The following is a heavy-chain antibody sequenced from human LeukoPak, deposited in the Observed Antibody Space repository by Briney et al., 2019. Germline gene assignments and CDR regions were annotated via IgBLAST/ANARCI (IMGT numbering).Heavy chain of an antibody. CDR3: ARGYSSSWYYHSGLVD. J-gene: IGHJ4*02. Sequence: PSETLSLTCAVYGGSFSGYYWSWIRQPPGKGLEWIGEINHSGSTDYNPSLKSRVTISVDTSKNQFSLKLSSVTAADTAVYYCARGYSSSWYYHSGLVDWGQGTLVTVSS. V-gene: IGHV4-34*01. CDR2: INHSGST. D-gene: IGHD6-13*01. CDR1: GGSFSGYY.